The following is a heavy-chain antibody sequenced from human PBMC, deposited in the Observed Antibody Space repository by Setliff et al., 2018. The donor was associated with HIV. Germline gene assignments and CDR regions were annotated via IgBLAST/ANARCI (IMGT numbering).Heavy chain of an antibody. CDR3: ARGAIGVYWYFDL. J-gene: IGHJ2*01. V-gene: IGHV1-18*01. CDR2: ISGYNGNT. CDR1: GYSLTSYG. D-gene: IGHD3-16*01. Sequence: GASVKVSCKASGYSLTSYGISWVRQAPGQGLEWMGWISGYNGNTNYAQKLQGRVTMTTDTSTSTAYMELSSLTSEDTAVYYCARGAIGVYWYFDLWGRGTLVTVSS.